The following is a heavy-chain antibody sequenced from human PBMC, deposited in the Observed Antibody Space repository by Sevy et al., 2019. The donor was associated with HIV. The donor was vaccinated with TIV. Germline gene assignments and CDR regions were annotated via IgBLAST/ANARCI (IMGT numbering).Heavy chain of an antibody. D-gene: IGHD1-20*01. CDR2: ISSSSSYI. CDR3: ARDIKRQYAESLDY. Sequence: GGSLRLSCAASGFTFSDYYMSWIRQAPGKGLEWLSYISSSSSYITYADSVKGRFTISRDNAKNSLYLQMNSLRAEDTALYYCARDIKRQYAESLDYWGQGTLVTVSS. J-gene: IGHJ4*02. CDR1: GFTFSDYY. V-gene: IGHV3-11*06.